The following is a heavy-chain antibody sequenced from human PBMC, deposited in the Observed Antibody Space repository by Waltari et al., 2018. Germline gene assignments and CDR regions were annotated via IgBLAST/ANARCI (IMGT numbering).Heavy chain of an antibody. CDR3: ARRASIAARLGPYYYYYGMDV. CDR1: GFTFSSYW. CDR2: IKQDGSEK. J-gene: IGHJ6*02. V-gene: IGHV3-7*01. Sequence: EVQLVESGGGLVQPGGSLRLSCAASGFTFSSYWMSWVRQAPGKGLEWVANIKQDGSEKYYVDSVKGRFTISRDNAKNSLYLQMNSLRAEDTAVYYCARRASIAARLGPYYYYYGMDVWGQGTTVTVSS. D-gene: IGHD6-6*01.